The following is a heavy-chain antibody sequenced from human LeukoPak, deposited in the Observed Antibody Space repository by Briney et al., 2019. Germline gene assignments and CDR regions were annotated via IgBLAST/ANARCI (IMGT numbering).Heavy chain of an antibody. V-gene: IGHV4-59*01. CDR3: ARGGWLEDPTLLYYYYGMDV. J-gene: IGHJ6*02. CDR2: IYYSGST. CDR1: GGSISSYY. Sequence: PSETLSLTCTVSGGSISSYYWSWIRQPPGMGLEWIGYIYYSGSTNYNPSLKSRVTISVDTSKNQFSLKLSSVTAADTAVYYCARGGWLEDPTLLYYYYGMDVWGQGTTVTVSS. D-gene: IGHD6-19*01.